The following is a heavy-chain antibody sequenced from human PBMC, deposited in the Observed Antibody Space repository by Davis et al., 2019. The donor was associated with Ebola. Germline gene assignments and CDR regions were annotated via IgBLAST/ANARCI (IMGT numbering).Heavy chain of an antibody. V-gene: IGHV3-9*01. CDR1: GFTFDDYA. CDR3: AKEGTAVVRNFDS. Sequence: PGGSLRLSCAASGFTFDDYAMHWVRQAPGKGLEWVSGFSWNSGSIGYADSVKGRFTISRDNAKNSLYLQMNSLRAEDTALYYCAKEGTAVVRNFDSWGQGTLVTVSS. CDR2: FSWNSGSI. J-gene: IGHJ4*02. D-gene: IGHD5-18*01.